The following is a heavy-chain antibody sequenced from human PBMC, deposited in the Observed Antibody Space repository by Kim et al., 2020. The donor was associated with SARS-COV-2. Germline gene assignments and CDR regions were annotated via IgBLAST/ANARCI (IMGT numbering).Heavy chain of an antibody. CDR3: SGTRRITIFGGIIKNISRESDDYYDYGLGV. Sequence: GGSLRLSCAASGFTFSSYEMNWVRQAPGKGLEWVSYISSSGSTIYYADSVKGRFTISRDNAKNSLYLQMNSLRAEDTAVYYCSGTRRITIFGGIIKNISRESDDYYDYGLGVWGQGTPVTVS. D-gene: IGHD3-3*01. CDR1: GFTFSSYE. J-gene: IGHJ6*02. CDR2: ISSSGSTI. V-gene: IGHV3-48*03.